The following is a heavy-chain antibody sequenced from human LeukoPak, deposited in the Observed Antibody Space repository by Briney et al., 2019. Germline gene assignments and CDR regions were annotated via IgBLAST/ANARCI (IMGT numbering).Heavy chain of an antibody. CDR2: IYYSGST. V-gene: IGHV4-59*01. CDR3: ARGADSSGYYSIFYFDY. CDR1: GGSISSYY. J-gene: IGHJ4*02. D-gene: IGHD3-22*01. Sequence: SETLSLTCTVSGGSISSYYWNWIRQPPGQGLEWIGYIYYSGSTNYNPSLKSRVTISVDTSKNQFSLKLSSVTAADTAVYYCARGADSSGYYSIFYFDYWGQGTLVTASS.